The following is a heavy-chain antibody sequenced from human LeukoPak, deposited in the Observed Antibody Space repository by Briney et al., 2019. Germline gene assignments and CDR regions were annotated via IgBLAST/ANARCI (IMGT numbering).Heavy chain of an antibody. CDR1: ADSFSSHY. CDR2: ISYIGST. D-gene: IGHD4-17*01. Sequence: ASETLSLTCAVSADSFSSHYWTWIRQPPGKGLEWIGYISYIGSTNYNPSLKSRVTISIDTSKNQFSLKLSSVTAADTAVYYCARDLVTVAKGFDIWGQGTMVSVSS. J-gene: IGHJ3*02. CDR3: ARDLVTVAKGFDI. V-gene: IGHV4-59*11.